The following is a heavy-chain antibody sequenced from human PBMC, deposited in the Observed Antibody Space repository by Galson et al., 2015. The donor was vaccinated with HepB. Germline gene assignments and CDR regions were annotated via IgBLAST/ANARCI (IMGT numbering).Heavy chain of an antibody. CDR3: ARVLRLRKGYKSPFDY. D-gene: IGHD5-24*01. J-gene: IGHJ4*02. V-gene: IGHV6-1*01. CDR2: TYYRSKWNN. Sequence: CAISGDSVSSNSSLWNWIRQSPSRGLEWLGRTYYRSKWNNDYAVSGKSRISITSDTSKNHFSLQLNSVTPEDTAVYFCARVLRLRKGYKSPFDYWGQGTLVTVSS. CDR1: GDSVSSNSSL.